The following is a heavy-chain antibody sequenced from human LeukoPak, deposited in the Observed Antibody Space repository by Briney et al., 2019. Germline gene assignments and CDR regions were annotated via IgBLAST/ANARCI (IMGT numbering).Heavy chain of an antibody. D-gene: IGHD3-10*01. CDR2: FDPEGGET. V-gene: IGHV1-24*01. CDR3: ATVLFYGSGSYQHNWFDP. CDR1: GYTLTELS. J-gene: IGHJ5*02. Sequence: GASVKVSCKVSGYTLTELSMHWVRQAPGKGLEWMGGFDPEGGETIYAQKFQGRVTMTEDTSTDTAYMELSSLRSEDTAVYYCATVLFYGSGSYQHNWFDPWGQGTLVTVSS.